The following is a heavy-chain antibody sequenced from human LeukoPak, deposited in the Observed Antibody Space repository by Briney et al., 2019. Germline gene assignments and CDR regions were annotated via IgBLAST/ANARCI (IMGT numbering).Heavy chain of an antibody. CDR1: GVTFSSYA. CDR3: ARLYSYGSEDY. CDR2: IIPVLGIA. Sequence: SVKVSCKASGVTFSSYAISWVRQAPGQGLEWMGRIIPVLGIANYAQKFQGRVTITADKSTSTAYMELSSLRSEDTAVYYCARLYSYGSEDYWGQGTLVTVSS. V-gene: IGHV1-69*04. J-gene: IGHJ4*02. D-gene: IGHD5-18*01.